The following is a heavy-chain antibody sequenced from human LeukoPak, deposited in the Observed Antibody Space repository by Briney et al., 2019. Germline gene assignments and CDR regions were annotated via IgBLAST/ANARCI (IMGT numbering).Heavy chain of an antibody. CDR1: GGSFSGYY. Sequence: SETLSLTCAVYGGSFSGYYWSWIRQPPGKGLEWIGEINHSGSTNYNPSLKSRVTISVDTSKNQFSLKLSSATAADTAVYYCARGTTVTTDYFDYWGQGTLVTVSS. V-gene: IGHV4-34*01. D-gene: IGHD4-17*01. CDR2: INHSGST. CDR3: ARGTTVTTDYFDY. J-gene: IGHJ4*02.